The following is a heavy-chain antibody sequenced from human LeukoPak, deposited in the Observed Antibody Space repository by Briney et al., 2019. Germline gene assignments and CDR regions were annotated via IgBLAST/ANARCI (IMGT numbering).Heavy chain of an antibody. Sequence: GASVKVSCKASGYTFTSYGISWVRQAPGQGLEGMGWISAYNGNTNYAQKLQGRVTMTTDTSTSTAYMELRSLRSDDTAVYYCAREEDYYDSSGYSNWFDPWGQGTLVTVSS. CDR2: ISAYNGNT. CDR3: AREEDYYDSSGYSNWFDP. D-gene: IGHD3-22*01. V-gene: IGHV1-18*01. CDR1: GYTFTSYG. J-gene: IGHJ5*02.